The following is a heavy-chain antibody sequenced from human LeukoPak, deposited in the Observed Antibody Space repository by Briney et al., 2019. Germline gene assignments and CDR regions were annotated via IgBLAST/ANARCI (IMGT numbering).Heavy chain of an antibody. CDR2: INPSGGST. D-gene: IGHD3-22*01. CDR1: GYTFTSYY. V-gene: IGHV1-46*01. CDR3: ARSGSGYYYGV. Sequence: ASVKVSCKASGYTFTSYYMHWVRQAPGQGLEWMGIINPSGGSTSYAQKFQGRVTMTRDMSTSTVYMELSSLRSEDTAVYYCARSGSGYYYGVWGQGTLVTISS. J-gene: IGHJ4*02.